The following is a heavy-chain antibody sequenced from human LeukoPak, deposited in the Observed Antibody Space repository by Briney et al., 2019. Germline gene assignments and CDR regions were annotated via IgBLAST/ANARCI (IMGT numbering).Heavy chain of an antibody. CDR1: GGSFSGYY. Sequence: SETLSLTCAVYGGSFSGYYWSWIRQPPGKGLEWIGEIHHSGSTNYNPSLKSRVTISVDTSKNQFSLKLSSVTAADTAVYYCASLVLSSSYPRKGPVYGMDVWGQGTTVTVSS. CDR3: ASLVLSSSYPRKGPVYGMDV. V-gene: IGHV4-34*01. J-gene: IGHJ6*02. D-gene: IGHD6-13*01. CDR2: IHHSGST.